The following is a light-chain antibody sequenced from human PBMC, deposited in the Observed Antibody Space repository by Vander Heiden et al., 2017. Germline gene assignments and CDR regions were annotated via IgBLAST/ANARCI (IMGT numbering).Light chain of an antibody. CDR2: GAS. J-gene: IGKJ1*01. Sequence: DIQMTQSPSSVSAYVGDRVTITCRARQNINNWLAWYQQKPGKAPKFLISGASSLQSGVPSRFSASGSGTYFTLTITSLQPEDFATYYCLQEYTCPWTLGQGTKVEVK. CDR3: LQEYTCPWT. CDR1: QNINNW. V-gene: IGKV1-12*01.